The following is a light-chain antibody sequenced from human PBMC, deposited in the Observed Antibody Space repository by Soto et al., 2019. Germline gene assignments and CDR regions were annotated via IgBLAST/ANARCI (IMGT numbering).Light chain of an antibody. CDR3: QHYDNLPLFT. CDR2: AAS. Sequence: ESVLTQSPGTLSLSAGERATLSCRASQSVSSNYLAWYQQKPGQAPRLLIYAASSRAAGVPDRFSGSGSGTEFTLTIRGLEPEDFAVYYCQHYDNLPLFTFGQGTRLEI. V-gene: IGKV3-20*01. CDR1: QSVSSNY. J-gene: IGKJ2*01.